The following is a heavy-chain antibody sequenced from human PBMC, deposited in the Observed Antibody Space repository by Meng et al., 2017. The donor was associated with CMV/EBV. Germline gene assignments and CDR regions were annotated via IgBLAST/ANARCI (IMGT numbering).Heavy chain of an antibody. Sequence: GGSLRLSCTASGFTFDYHALHWVRQAAGKGLEWVSYISSSGSTIYYADSVKGRFTISRDNAKNSLYLQMNSLRAEDTAVYYCARDLAVAGSYYYYGMDVWGQGTTVTVSS. CDR2: ISSSGSTI. D-gene: IGHD6-19*01. V-gene: IGHV3-48*03. J-gene: IGHJ6*02. CDR1: GFTFDYHA. CDR3: ARDLAVAGSYYYYGMDV.